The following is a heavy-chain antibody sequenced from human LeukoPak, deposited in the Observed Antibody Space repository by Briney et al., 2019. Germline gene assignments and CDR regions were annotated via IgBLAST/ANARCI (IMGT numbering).Heavy chain of an antibody. CDR1: GFTFSNYG. V-gene: IGHV3-33*08. CDR3: AREWEAGTTNPSDAFDI. CDR2: ISWDDGSTK. J-gene: IGHJ3*02. D-gene: IGHD1-1*01. Sequence: GGSLRLSCAASGFTFSNYGMRWVRQAPGKGLEWVSVISWDDGSTKYYADSVKGRFTISRDNSKNTLYLQMNSLRAEDTAVYYCAREWEAGTTNPSDAFDIWGQGTMVTVSS.